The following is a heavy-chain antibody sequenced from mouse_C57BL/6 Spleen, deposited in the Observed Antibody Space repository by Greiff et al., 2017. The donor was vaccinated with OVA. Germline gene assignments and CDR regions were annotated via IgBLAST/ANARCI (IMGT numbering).Heavy chain of an antibody. Sequence: QVQLQQPGAELAKPGASVKLSCKASGYTFTSYWMHWVKQRPGQGLEWIGYINPSSGYTKYNQKFKGKATLTADKSSSTAYMQLSSLTSEDSAVYYCANYGNRYWGQGATLTVSS. CDR2: INPSSGYT. V-gene: IGHV1-7*01. CDR3: ANYGNRY. J-gene: IGHJ2*01. D-gene: IGHD2-1*01. CDR1: GYTFTSYW.